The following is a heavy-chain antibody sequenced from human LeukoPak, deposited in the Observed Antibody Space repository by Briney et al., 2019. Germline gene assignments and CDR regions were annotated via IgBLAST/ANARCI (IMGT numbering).Heavy chain of an antibody. D-gene: IGHD2-15*01. CDR3: AKDLSDWWLTFDY. CDR2: ISGSGSST. J-gene: IGHJ4*02. CDR1: GFTFSTYA. Sequence: PGGSLRLSCAASGFTFSTYAMSWVRQAPGKGLEWVSAISGSGSSTYYADSVKGRFTISRDNSRNALYLQMNSLRAEDTAVYYCAKDLSDWWLTFDYWGQGTLVTVSS. V-gene: IGHV3-23*01.